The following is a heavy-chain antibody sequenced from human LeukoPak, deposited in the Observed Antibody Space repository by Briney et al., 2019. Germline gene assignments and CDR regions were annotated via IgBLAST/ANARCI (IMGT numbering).Heavy chain of an antibody. D-gene: IGHD2-2*01. CDR2: IIPIFGTA. V-gene: IGHV1-69*01. CDR1: GGTFSSYA. J-gene: IGHJ4*02. Sequence: ASVKVSCKASGGTFSSYAISWVRQAPGQGLEWMGGIIPIFGTANYAQKFQGRVTITADESTSTAYMELSSLRSEDTAVYYCTTGLIVVVPAALWWVSDYWGQGTLVTVSS. CDR3: TTGLIVVVPAALWWVSDY.